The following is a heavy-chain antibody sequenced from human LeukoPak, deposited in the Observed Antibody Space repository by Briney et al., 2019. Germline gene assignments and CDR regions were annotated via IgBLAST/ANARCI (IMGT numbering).Heavy chain of an antibody. CDR2: IYPDDSDT. CDR1: GYRFSTYW. Sequence: GESLKISCKVSGYRFSTYWIGWVRQVPGKGLEWMGIIYPDDSDTRYSPSFQGQVTISADKSISTTHPQWSSLKASDTAMYYCARHENGMDVWGQGTTVTVSS. J-gene: IGHJ6*02. CDR3: ARHENGMDV. V-gene: IGHV5-51*01.